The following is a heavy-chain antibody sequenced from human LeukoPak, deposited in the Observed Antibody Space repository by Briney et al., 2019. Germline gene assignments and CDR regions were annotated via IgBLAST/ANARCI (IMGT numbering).Heavy chain of an antibody. D-gene: IGHD1-26*01. CDR2: IYSGGST. V-gene: IGHV3-53*01. Sequence: GGSLRLSCAASGFTVSSNYMSWVRQAPGKGLEWVSVIYSGGSTYYADSVKGRFTISRDNAKNSLYLQMNSLRAEDTAVYYCARDPGIVRHDAFDIWGQGTMVTVSS. CDR3: ARDPGIVRHDAFDI. J-gene: IGHJ3*02. CDR1: GFTVSSNY.